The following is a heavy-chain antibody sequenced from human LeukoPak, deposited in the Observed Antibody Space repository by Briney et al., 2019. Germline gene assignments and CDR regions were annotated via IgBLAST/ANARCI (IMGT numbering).Heavy chain of an antibody. CDR1: GFTFSSYA. D-gene: IGHD2-2*01. CDR3: ARAGYCSSTSCYSYYIDY. J-gene: IGHJ4*02. Sequence: GRSLRLSCAASGFTFSSYAMHWVRQAPGKGLEWVAVISYDGSNKYYADSVKGRFTISRDNSKNTLYLQMNSLRAEDTAVYYCARAGYCSSTSCYSYYIDYWGQGTLVTVSS. V-gene: IGHV3-30*04. CDR2: ISYDGSNK.